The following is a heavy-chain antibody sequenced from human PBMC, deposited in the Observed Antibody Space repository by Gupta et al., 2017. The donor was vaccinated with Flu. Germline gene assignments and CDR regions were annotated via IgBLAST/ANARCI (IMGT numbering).Heavy chain of an antibody. CDR1: SMSSDDCY. CDR3: ARDRDSRWFFT. J-gene: IGHJ5*02. CDR2: MSQSGNT. V-gene: IGHV4-31*02. D-gene: IGHD6-13*01. Sequence: SMSSDDCYWSWIRQHPGKSLEWIGSMSQSGNTHYNPSLKSRVTISVDTSKNQLSLKLSSVTAADTAVYYCARDRDSRWFFTWGQGTLVAVSS.